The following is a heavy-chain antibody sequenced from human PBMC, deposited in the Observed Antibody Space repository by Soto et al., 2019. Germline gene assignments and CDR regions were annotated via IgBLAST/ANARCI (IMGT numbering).Heavy chain of an antibody. CDR3: ARGPHYDSSGYYLDY. CDR1: GFTFSSYA. D-gene: IGHD3-22*01. CDR2: ISYDGSNK. J-gene: IGHJ4*02. V-gene: IGHV3-30-3*01. Sequence: LRLSCAASGFTFSSYAMHWVRQAPGKGLEWVAVISYDGSNKYYADSVKGRFTISRDNSKNTLYLQMNSLRAEDTAVYYCARGPHYDSSGYYLDYWGQGTLVTVSS.